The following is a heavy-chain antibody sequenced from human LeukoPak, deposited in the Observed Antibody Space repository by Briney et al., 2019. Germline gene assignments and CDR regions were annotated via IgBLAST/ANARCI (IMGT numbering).Heavy chain of an antibody. CDR2: INSDGSST. D-gene: IGHD6-19*01. V-gene: IGHV3-74*01. CDR3: ARDLRYSSGWKYFQH. J-gene: IGHJ1*01. Sequence: PGGSLRLSCAASGFTFSSYWMHWVRQAPGKGLVWVSHINSDGSSTTYADSVKGRFTISRDNAKNTLYLHMNSLKTEDTAVYYCARDLRYSSGWKYFQHWGQGTLVTVSS. CDR1: GFTFSSYW.